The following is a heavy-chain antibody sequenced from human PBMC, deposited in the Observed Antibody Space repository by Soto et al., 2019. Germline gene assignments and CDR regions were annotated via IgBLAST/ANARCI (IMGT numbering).Heavy chain of an antibody. CDR1: GDSMNSEY. J-gene: IGHJ5*02. V-gene: IGHV4-59*12. Sequence: SETLSLTCSVSGDSMNSEYWTWIRQPPGKGLEWIGYIFPTGTTNYNPSLKSRVMMSVDTSKKQFSLKLRSVTAADTAVYYCVRDGTKTLRDWFDPWGQGISVTVSS. CDR2: IFPTGTT. D-gene: IGHD1-1*01. CDR3: VRDGTKTLRDWFDP.